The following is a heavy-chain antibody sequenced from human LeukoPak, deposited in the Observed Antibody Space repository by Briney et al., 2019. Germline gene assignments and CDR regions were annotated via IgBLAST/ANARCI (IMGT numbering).Heavy chain of an antibody. D-gene: IGHD3-10*01. CDR1: GFTFSDYY. J-gene: IGHJ5*02. Sequence: GGSLRLSCAASGFTFSDYYMSWIRQAPGKGLEWVSYISSSGSTIYYADSVKGRFTISRDSAKNSLYLQMNSLRAEDTAVYYCARALTYYYGSGSSNNWFDPWGQGTLVTVSS. CDR2: ISSSGSTI. CDR3: ARALTYYYGSGSSNNWFDP. V-gene: IGHV3-11*01.